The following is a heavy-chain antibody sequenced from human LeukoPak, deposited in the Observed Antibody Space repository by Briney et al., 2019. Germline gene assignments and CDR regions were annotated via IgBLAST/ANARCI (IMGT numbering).Heavy chain of an antibody. Sequence: SQTLSLTCAISGDSVSSNSAAWNWIRQSPSRGLERLGRTYYRSKWYNDYAVSVKSRITINPDTSKNQFSLQLNSVTPEDTAVYYCAKGVVPATIGYFDYWGQGTLVTVSS. CDR1: GDSVSSNSAA. CDR2: TYYRSKWYN. J-gene: IGHJ4*02. D-gene: IGHD2-2*02. V-gene: IGHV6-1*01. CDR3: AKGVVPATIGYFDY.